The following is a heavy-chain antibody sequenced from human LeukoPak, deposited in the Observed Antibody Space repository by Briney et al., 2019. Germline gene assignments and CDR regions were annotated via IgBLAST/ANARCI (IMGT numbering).Heavy chain of an antibody. D-gene: IGHD3-3*01. CDR1: GGSFSGYY. V-gene: IGHV4-34*01. CDR3: ARGADFWSGYSKKYYFDY. CDR2: INHSGST. J-gene: IGHJ4*02. Sequence: PSQTLSLTCAVYGGSFSGYYWSWIRQPPGKGLEWIGEINHSGSTNYNPSLKSRVTISVDTSKNQFSLKLSSVTAADTAVYYCARGADFWSGYSKKYYFDYWGQGTLVTVSS.